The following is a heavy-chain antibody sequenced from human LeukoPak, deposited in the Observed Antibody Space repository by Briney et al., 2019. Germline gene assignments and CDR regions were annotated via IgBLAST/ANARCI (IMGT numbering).Heavy chain of an antibody. Sequence: QPGGSLRLSCAASGFTFSSYWMSWVRQAPGKGLEWVANIQEDGSEKYYVDPVKGRFTISRDNAKNSLYLQMNSLRAEDTAVYYCARGWWSGYDAKLDYWGQGALVTVSS. D-gene: IGHD5-12*01. J-gene: IGHJ4*02. CDR3: ARGWWSGYDAKLDY. CDR1: GFTFSSYW. CDR2: IQEDGSEK. V-gene: IGHV3-7*02.